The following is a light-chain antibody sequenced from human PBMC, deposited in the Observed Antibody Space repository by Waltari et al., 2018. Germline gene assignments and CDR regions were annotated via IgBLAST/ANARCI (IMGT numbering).Light chain of an antibody. CDR1: QSISTY. Sequence: DIKMTQSQSSLSASVGDRVTITCRASQSISTYLNWYQQKPGKAPKLLIYAASSLQSGVPSRFSGSGSGTDFTLTITSLQPEDCAAYYCHQSYSTPPYTFGQGTKLEMK. CDR3: HQSYSTPPYT. J-gene: IGKJ2*01. CDR2: AAS. V-gene: IGKV1-39*01.